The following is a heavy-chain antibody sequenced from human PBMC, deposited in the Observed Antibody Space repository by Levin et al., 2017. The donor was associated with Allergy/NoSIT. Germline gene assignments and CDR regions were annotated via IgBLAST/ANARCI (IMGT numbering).Heavy chain of an antibody. CDR3: ARDRESSSAPYYYYGMDV. CDR1: GDSVSSNSAA. V-gene: IGHV6-1*01. CDR2: TYYRSKWYN. D-gene: IGHD6-6*01. J-gene: IGHJ6*02. Sequence: SQTLSLTCAISGDSVSSNSAAWNWIRQSPSRGLEWLGRTYYRSKWYNDYAVSVKSRITINPDTSKNQFSLQLNSVTPEDTAVYYCARDRESSSAPYYYYGMDVWGQGTTVTVSS.